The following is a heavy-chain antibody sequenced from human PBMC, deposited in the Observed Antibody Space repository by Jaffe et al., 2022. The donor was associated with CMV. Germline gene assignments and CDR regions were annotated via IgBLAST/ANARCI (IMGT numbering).Heavy chain of an antibody. CDR2: ISGSGGST. CDR1: GFTFSSYA. CDR3: AKDLEDGAAAGTGCITN. V-gene: IGHV3-23*01. J-gene: IGHJ4*02. Sequence: EVQLLESGGGLVQPGGSLRLSCAASGFTFSSYAMSWVRQAPGKGLEWVSAISGSGGSTYYADSVKGRFTISRDNSKNTLYLQMNSLRAEDTAVYYCAKDLEDGAAAGTGCITNWGQGTLVTVSS. D-gene: IGHD6-13*01.